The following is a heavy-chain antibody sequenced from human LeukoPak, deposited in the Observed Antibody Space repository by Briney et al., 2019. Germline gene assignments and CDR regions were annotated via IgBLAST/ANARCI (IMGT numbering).Heavy chain of an antibody. D-gene: IGHD2-2*02. Sequence: ASETLSLTCTVSGGSIISYYWSWIREPPGKGLEWIGYISYSGTTNYNPSLKSRVTISVDTSKNQFSLKLSSVTAADTAVYYCARDHITSRDIVVVPAAIGMDVWGQGTTVTVSS. V-gene: IGHV4-59*12. CDR1: GGSIISYY. CDR3: ARDHITSRDIVVVPAAIGMDV. J-gene: IGHJ6*02. CDR2: ISYSGTT.